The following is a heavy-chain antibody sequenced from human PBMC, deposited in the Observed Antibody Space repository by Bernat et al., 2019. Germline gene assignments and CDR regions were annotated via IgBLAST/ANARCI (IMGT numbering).Heavy chain of an antibody. Sequence: QVQLVQSGAEVREPGASVKVSCKASGYTFTGYYIHWVRQAPGQGLESMGWINPNSGGTNFAQKFQGRVTMTRDTSISTAYRELSRLRSDDTAVYYCAMTSRSFNGPDYWGQGTLVTVSS. CDR2: INPNSGGT. V-gene: IGHV1-2*02. CDR1: GYTFTGYY. D-gene: IGHD6-6*01. CDR3: AMTSRSFNGPDY. J-gene: IGHJ4*02.